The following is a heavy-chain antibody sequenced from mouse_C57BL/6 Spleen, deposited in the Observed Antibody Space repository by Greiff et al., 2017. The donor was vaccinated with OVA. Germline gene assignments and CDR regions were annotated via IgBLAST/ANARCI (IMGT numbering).Heavy chain of an antibody. CDR1: GFTFSDYG. D-gene: IGHD1-1*01. CDR2: ISSGSSTI. Sequence: EVKLVESGGGLVKPGGSLKLSCAASGFTFSDYGMHWVRQAPEKGLEWVAYISSGSSTIYYADTVKGRFTIYRDNAKNTLFLQMTSLRSEDTAMYYCASGRNYYGSSWYFDVWGTGTTVTVSS. CDR3: ASGRNYYGSSWYFDV. V-gene: IGHV5-17*01. J-gene: IGHJ1*03.